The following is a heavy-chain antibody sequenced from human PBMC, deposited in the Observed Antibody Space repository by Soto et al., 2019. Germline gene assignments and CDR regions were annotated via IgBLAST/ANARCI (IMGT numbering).Heavy chain of an antibody. D-gene: IGHD1-26*01. CDR1: GYTFTSYY. J-gene: IGHJ4*02. CDR3: ARDRRELLDY. CDR2: INPSGGST. V-gene: IGHV1-46*01. Sequence: QVQLVQSGAEVKKPGASVKVSCKATGYTFTSYYMHWVRQAPGQGLEWMGIINPSGGSTGYAQKFQGRVTMTRDTSTSTVYMELGSLRSEDTAVYYCARDRRELLDYWGQGTLVTVSA.